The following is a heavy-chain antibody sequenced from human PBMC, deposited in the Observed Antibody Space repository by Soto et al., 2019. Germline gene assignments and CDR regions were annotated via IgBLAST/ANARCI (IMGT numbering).Heavy chain of an antibody. CDR3: ARDLDYYGSGSSSAAFDP. CDR2: IYYSGST. D-gene: IGHD3-10*01. V-gene: IGHV4-59*01. J-gene: IGHJ5*02. CDR1: GGSISTYY. Sequence: PSETLSLTCTVSGGSISTYYWSWIRQPPGKGLEWIGYIYYSGSTNYNPSLKSRVTISVDTSKNQFSLKLSSVTAADTAVYYCARDLDYYGSGSSSAAFDPWGQGTVVTVSS.